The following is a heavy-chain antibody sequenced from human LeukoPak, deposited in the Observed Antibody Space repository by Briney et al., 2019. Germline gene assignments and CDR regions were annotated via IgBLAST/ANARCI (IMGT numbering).Heavy chain of an antibody. D-gene: IGHD4/OR15-4a*01. CDR2: IKPDSGAT. V-gene: IGHV1-2*02. CDR1: GYTFTVHY. J-gene: IGHJ4*02. Sequence: ASVKVSCKASGYTFTVHYLHWLRQAPGQGLEWVGWIKPDSGATNFAQNFQGRVTMTSDTSINTAYMELGSLTSDDTSMYYCARDHDYGPDYWGQGTLVTVSA. CDR3: ARDHDYGPDY.